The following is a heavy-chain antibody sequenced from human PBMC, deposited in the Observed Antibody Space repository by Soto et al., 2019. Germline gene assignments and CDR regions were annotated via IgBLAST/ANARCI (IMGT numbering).Heavy chain of an antibody. D-gene: IGHD3-22*01. Sequence: GGSLRLSCAASGFTSSLYSMIWVRQAPGKGLEWVASITSSSSYIYYEDSLKGRFTISRDNAKNSLFLQLDSLRAEDTAVYFCVRARSTDSRPDYWGQGTLVTVSS. CDR3: VRARSTDSRPDY. J-gene: IGHJ4*02. V-gene: IGHV3-21*01. CDR1: GFTSSLYS. CDR2: ITSSSSYI.